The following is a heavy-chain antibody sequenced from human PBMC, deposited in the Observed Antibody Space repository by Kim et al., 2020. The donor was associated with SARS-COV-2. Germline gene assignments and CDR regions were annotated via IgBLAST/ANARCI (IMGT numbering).Heavy chain of an antibody. CDR1: GFTFSSYG. V-gene: IGHV3-33*01. J-gene: IGHJ4*02. CDR3: ARDQGGAYCSSTSCYGVDY. Sequence: GGSLRLSCAASGFTFSSYGMHWVRQAPGKGLEWVAVIWYDGSNKYYADSVKGRFTISRDNSKNTLYLQMNSLRAEDTAVYYCARDQGGAYCSSTSCYGVDYGGQGTLVTVSS. CDR2: IWYDGSNK. D-gene: IGHD2-2*01.